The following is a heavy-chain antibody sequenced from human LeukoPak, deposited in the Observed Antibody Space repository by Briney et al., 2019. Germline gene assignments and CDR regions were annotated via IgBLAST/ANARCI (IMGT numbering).Heavy chain of an antibody. CDR2: INAGNGNT. Sequence: ASVKVSCKASGYTFTSYAMHWVRQAPGQRLEWMGWINAGNGNTKYSQKFQGRVTITRDTSTSTAYMELRSLRSDDTAVYYCARAGSGWYAYYFDYWGQGTLVTVSS. D-gene: IGHD6-19*01. CDR1: GYTFTSYA. J-gene: IGHJ4*02. V-gene: IGHV1-3*01. CDR3: ARAGSGWYAYYFDY.